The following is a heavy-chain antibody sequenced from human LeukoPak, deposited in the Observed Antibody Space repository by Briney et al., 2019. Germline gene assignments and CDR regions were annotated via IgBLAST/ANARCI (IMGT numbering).Heavy chain of an antibody. J-gene: IGHJ4*02. Sequence: PGGSLRLSCAASGFTFSDYYMSWIRQAPGKGLEWVSYISSSGSTIYYADSVRGRFTISRDSAKNSLYLQMNSLRAEDTAVYYCARKSSAVAGPFDYWGQGTLVTVSS. CDR2: ISSSGSTI. V-gene: IGHV3-11*04. D-gene: IGHD6-19*01. CDR3: ARKSSAVAGPFDY. CDR1: GFTFSDYY.